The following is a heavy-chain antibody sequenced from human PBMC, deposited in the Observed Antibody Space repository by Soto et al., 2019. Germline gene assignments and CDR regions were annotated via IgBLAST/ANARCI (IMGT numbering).Heavy chain of an antibody. V-gene: IGHV1-69*01. CDR2: IIPLFGTA. CDR3: AKSVVTAAPLDY. Sequence: QVQLVQSGAEVKKPGSSVKVSCKASGGTFSSYAISWVRQAPGQGLEWMGGIIPLFGTANYAQKFQGRVTITADESTGTAYMELSSLRSDYTAVYYCAKSVVTAAPLDYWGHGTLVTVSS. D-gene: IGHD2-21*02. J-gene: IGHJ4*01. CDR1: GGTFSSYA.